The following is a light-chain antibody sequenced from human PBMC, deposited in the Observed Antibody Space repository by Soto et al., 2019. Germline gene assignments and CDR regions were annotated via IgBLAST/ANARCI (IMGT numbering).Light chain of an antibody. CDR3: QQHNSFSIT. J-gene: IGKJ5*01. CDR1: QGISSY. Sequence: DIQLTQSPAFLSASVGDRVTITCRASQGISSYLAWYQQKPGKAPKLLIYKASSLESGVPSRFRGSGSGTEFTLTINSLQADDFEPYYCQQHNSFSITFGQGTRLEIK. CDR2: KAS. V-gene: IGKV1-5*03.